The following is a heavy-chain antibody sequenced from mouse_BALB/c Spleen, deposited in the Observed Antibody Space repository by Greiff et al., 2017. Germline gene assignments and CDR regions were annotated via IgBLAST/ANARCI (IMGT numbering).Heavy chain of an antibody. Sequence: EVQRVESGGGLVQPGGSMKLSCVASGFTFSDYWMNWVRQPPGKGLEWVGDIRLKSNNYATHYAESVKGRFTISRDDSKSSVYLQMNNLRAEDTGIYYCMCDYDWFAYWGQGTLVTVSA. CDR2: IRLKSNNYAT. CDR1: GFTFSDYW. D-gene: IGHD2-4*01. V-gene: IGHV6-6*02. CDR3: MCDYDWFAY. J-gene: IGHJ3*01.